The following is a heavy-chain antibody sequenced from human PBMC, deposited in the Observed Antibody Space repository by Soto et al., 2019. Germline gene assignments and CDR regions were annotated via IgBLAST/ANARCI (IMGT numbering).Heavy chain of an antibody. CDR3: ARPVRGVIITPYEYGMDV. D-gene: IGHD3-10*01. CDR2: ISSSSSTI. Sequence: GGSLRLSCAASGFTFSSYSMNWVRQAPGKGLEWVSYISSSSSTIYYADSVKGRFTISRDNAKNSLYLQMNNLRDEDTAVYYCARPVRGVIITPYEYGMDVWGQGTTVTVSS. V-gene: IGHV3-48*02. CDR1: GFTFSSYS. J-gene: IGHJ6*02.